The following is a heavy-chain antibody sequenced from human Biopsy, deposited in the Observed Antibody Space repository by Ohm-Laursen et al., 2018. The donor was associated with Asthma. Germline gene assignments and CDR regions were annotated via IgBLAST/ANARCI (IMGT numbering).Heavy chain of an antibody. D-gene: IGHD5-12*01. CDR1: GFRFSDYG. CDR2: ISSSSGSR. J-gene: IGHJ6*02. CDR3: ARIAMRTTTACGPYYIYKMDV. V-gene: IGHV3-23*01. Sequence: GSLRLSCTAPGFRFSDYGMHWVRQAPGKGLEWVATISSSSGSRDYADSVKGRFTISRDSSNTVYLQMNWLRAEDTAIYYCARIAMRTTTACGPYYIYKMDVWGQGTTVTVSS.